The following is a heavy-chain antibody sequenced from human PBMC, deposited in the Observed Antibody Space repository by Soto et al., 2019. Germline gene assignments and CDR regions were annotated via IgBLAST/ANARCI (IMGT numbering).Heavy chain of an antibody. V-gene: IGHV2-26*01. CDR3: ARRRLAVAVSPWLDP. D-gene: IGHD6-19*01. CDR1: GLSITDSEMG. CDR2: IDSSGEK. J-gene: IGHJ5*02. Sequence: QVTLKESGPVLVKPTETLTLRCTVSGLSITDSEMGVSWIRQPPGQPLEWLAHIDSSGEKSYRTFLKSRLAISKDTSKSQIVLTMTNMDPADTATYYCARRRLAVAVSPWLDPWGQGIPVTVSS.